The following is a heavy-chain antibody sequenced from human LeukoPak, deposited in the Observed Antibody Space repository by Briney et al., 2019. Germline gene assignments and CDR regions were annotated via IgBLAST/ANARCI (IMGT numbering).Heavy chain of an antibody. J-gene: IGHJ3*02. CDR3: ARDLGGSSWSLRAFDI. CDR2: ISSSSSTI. Sequence: GGSLRLSCAASGFTFSTYSMNWVRQTPGKGLEWVSYISSSSSTILYADSVKGRLTISRDNAKNSLYLQMNSLGAADTAVYYCARDLGGSSWSLRAFDIWGQGTMVTVSS. CDR1: GFTFSTYS. V-gene: IGHV3-48*04. D-gene: IGHD6-13*01.